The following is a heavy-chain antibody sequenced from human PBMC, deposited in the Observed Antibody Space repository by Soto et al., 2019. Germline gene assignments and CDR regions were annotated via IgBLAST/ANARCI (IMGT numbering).Heavy chain of an antibody. CDR2: IIPIFGTA. CDR3: ARGERMNYYDSSGYPALDY. CDR1: GGTFSSYA. D-gene: IGHD3-22*01. Sequence: SVKVSCKASGGTFSSYAISWVRQAPGQGLEWMGGIIPIFGTANYAQKFQGRVTITADESTSTAYMELSSLRSEGTAVYYCARGERMNYYDSSGYPALDYWGQGTLVTVSS. V-gene: IGHV1-69*13. J-gene: IGHJ4*02.